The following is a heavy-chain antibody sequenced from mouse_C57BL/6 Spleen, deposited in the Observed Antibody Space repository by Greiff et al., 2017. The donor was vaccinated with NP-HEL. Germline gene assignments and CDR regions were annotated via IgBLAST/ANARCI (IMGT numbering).Heavy chain of an antibody. D-gene: IGHD1-1*01. CDR1: GYTFTSYW. J-gene: IGHJ2*01. Sequence: QVQLQQPGAELVMPGASVKLSCKASGYTFTSYWMHWVKQRPGQGLEWIGEIDPSDSYTNYNQKFKGKSTLTVDKSSSTAYMQLSSLTSEDSAVYYGARWPYYYGSSYYCDYWGQGTTLTVSS. CDR3: ARWPYYYGSSYYCDY. CDR2: IDPSDSYT. V-gene: IGHV1-69*01.